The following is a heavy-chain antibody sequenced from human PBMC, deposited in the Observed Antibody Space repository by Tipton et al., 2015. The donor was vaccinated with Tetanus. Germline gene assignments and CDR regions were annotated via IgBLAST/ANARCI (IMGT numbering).Heavy chain of an antibody. CDR1: GYTFTGYY. Sequence: QLVQSGAEVKKPGASVKVSCKTSGYTFTGYYIHWVRQAPGQGLEWVALIWYDGSDKYYADSVKGRFTISRDNSKNTLYLQMNSPRAEDTAVYYCARTCSGGSCPDYWGQGTLVTVSS. CDR3: ARTCSGGSCPDY. V-gene: IGHV3-33*01. CDR2: IWYDGSDK. D-gene: IGHD2-15*01. J-gene: IGHJ4*02.